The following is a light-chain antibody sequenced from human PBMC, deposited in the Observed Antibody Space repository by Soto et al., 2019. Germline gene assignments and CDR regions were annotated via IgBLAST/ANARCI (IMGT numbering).Light chain of an antibody. CDR1: QGISSA. Sequence: AIQLTQSPSSLSASVGDRVTITCRASQGISSALAWYQQKPGKSPNLLIYDVSSLESGVPSRFSGSGSGTDFTLTISSLQPEDFATYYCQQVNTYAALSFGGGTKVEIK. CDR2: DVS. CDR3: QQVNTYAALS. V-gene: IGKV1-13*02. J-gene: IGKJ4*01.